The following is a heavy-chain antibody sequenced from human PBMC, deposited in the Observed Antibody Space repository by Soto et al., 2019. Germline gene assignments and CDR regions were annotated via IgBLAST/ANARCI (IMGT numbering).Heavy chain of an antibody. CDR1: GYTFTNYG. CDR2: ISVYNGNT. D-gene: IGHD2-2*01. V-gene: IGHV1-18*04. J-gene: IGHJ4*02. Sequence: QVQLVQSGTEVKRPGASVKVSCKASGYTFTNYGISWVRQAPGQGLDWMGWISVYNGNTNYAQKLQGRVTMTTDTSTSTAYMEVRSLRSADTAVYYCARDLDWRRYHELSYWGQGTLVTVSS. CDR3: ARDLDWRRYHELSY.